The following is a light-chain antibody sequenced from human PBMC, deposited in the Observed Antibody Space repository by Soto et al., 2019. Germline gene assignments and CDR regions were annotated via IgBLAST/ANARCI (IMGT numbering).Light chain of an antibody. CDR3: AAWADSLNGWV. Sequence: QSVLTQPPSASGTPGQTVAISCSGSNSNFGSNTVNWYQQFPGTAPKLLIYGNNQRPSGVPDRFSGSKSDTSASLAISGILSDDESDYYCAAWADSLNGWVFGGGTKLTVL. CDR2: GNN. V-gene: IGLV1-44*01. CDR1: NSNFGSNT. J-gene: IGLJ3*02.